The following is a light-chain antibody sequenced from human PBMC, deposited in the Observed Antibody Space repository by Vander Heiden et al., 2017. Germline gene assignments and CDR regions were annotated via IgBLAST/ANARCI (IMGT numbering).Light chain of an antibody. V-gene: IGKV4-1*01. J-gene: IGKJ1*01. Sequence: DIVMIQSPDSLAVSLGERATINCKSSQSVLYSSNNKNYLAWYQQKPGQPPKLLIYWASTRESGVPDRFSGSGSGTDFTLTNSSLQAEDVAVYYCQQYYSPREWTFGQGTKVEIK. CDR2: WAS. CDR1: QSVLYSSNNKNY. CDR3: QQYYSPREWT.